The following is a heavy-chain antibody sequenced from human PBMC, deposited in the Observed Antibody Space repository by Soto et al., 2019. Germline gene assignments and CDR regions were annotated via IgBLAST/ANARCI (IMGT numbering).Heavy chain of an antibody. D-gene: IGHD3-22*01. CDR2: IWYDGSNK. Sequence: PGGSLRLSCAASGFTFSSYGMHWVRQAPGKGLEWVAVIWYDGSNKYYADSVKGRFTISRDNSKNTLYLQMNSLRAEDTAVYYCANGQNYYDSSGYYGIFDYWGQGTLVTVSS. CDR3: ANGQNYYDSSGYYGIFDY. J-gene: IGHJ4*02. CDR1: GFTFSSYG. V-gene: IGHV3-33*06.